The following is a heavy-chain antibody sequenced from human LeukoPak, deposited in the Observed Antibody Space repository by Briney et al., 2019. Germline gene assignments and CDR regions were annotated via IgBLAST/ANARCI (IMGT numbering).Heavy chain of an antibody. CDR2: INSDGSIT. V-gene: IGHV3-74*01. D-gene: IGHD3-22*01. CDR1: GFTFTTYW. Sequence: GGSLRLSCAASGFTFTTYWMHWVRQAPGKGLVWVSHINSDGSITSYADSVKGRFTISRDNAKNTLYLQMNSLRAEDTAVYYCAKAPVITMIVVGYYYFDYWGQGTLVTVSS. J-gene: IGHJ4*02. CDR3: AKAPVITMIVVGYYYFDY.